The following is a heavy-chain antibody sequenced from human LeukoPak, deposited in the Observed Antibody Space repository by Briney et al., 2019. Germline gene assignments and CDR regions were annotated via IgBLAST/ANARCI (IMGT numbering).Heavy chain of an antibody. CDR3: AKEGEGHITMKALLTRDLDY. CDR2: ISGSSYYI. Sequence: PGGSLRLSCAASGFTFSSYSMNWVRQAPGKGLEWVSSISGSSYYIYYADSVKGRFTISRDNSKNTLYLQMNSLKAEDTAVYYCAKEGEGHITMKALLTRDLDYWGQGTLVTVSS. J-gene: IGHJ4*02. CDR1: GFTFSSYS. D-gene: IGHD3-22*01. V-gene: IGHV3-21*04.